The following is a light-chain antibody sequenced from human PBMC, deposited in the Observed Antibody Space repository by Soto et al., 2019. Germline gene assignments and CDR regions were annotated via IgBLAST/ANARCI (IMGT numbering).Light chain of an antibody. CDR2: GNS. V-gene: IGLV1-40*01. CDR3: QSYDSSLRGSDVV. Sequence: QSVLTQPPSVSGAPGQRVTISCTGSSSNIGAGYDVHWYQQLPGTAPKLLIYGNSNRPSGVPDRFSGSKSGTSASLDITGLQAEDEADYYCQSYDSSLRGSDVVFGGGTKLTVL. CDR1: SSNIGAGYD. J-gene: IGLJ2*01.